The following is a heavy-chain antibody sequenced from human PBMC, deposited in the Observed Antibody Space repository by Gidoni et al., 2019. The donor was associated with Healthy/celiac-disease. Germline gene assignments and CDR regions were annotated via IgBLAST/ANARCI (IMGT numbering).Heavy chain of an antibody. J-gene: IGHJ6*03. CDR1: GFTFSSYA. CDR3: AKDGLRFLEWLPKYYYMDV. CDR2: ISGSGGST. Sequence: EVQLLESGGGLVQPGGSLRLSCAASGFTFSSYAMRWVRQAPGKGLEWVSAISGSGGSTYYAASVKGRFTISRDNSKNTLYLQMNSLRAEDTAVYYCAKDGLRFLEWLPKYYYMDVWGKGTTVTVSS. V-gene: IGHV3-23*01. D-gene: IGHD3-3*01.